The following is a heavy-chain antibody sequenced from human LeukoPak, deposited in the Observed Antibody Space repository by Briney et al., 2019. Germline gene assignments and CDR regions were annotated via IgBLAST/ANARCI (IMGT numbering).Heavy chain of an antibody. Sequence: SETLSLTCTVSGGSISSYYWSWIRQPPGKGLEWIGYIYYTGSTSYNPSLKSRVTISMDTSKNQFSLKLNSVTAADTAVYYCVRDRELTYWSQGTLVTVSS. CDR1: GGSISSYY. V-gene: IGHV4-59*01. D-gene: IGHD1-26*01. J-gene: IGHJ4*02. CDR3: VRDRELTY. CDR2: IYYTGST.